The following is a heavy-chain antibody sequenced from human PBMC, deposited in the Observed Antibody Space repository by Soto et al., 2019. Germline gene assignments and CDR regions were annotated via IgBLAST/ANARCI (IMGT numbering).Heavy chain of an antibody. D-gene: IGHD5-18*01. CDR1: GFTFSNFA. Sequence: PGGSLRLSCAASGFTFSNFAMSWVRQAPGKGLEWVSGIIGSGGSTYYADFVRGRFTISRDKSKATLYLQMNSLRGEDTAIYYCAKEGGYSFGPGNYYGMDVWGQGTTVTVSS. CDR2: IIGSGGST. CDR3: AKEGGYSFGPGNYYGMDV. J-gene: IGHJ6*02. V-gene: IGHV3-23*01.